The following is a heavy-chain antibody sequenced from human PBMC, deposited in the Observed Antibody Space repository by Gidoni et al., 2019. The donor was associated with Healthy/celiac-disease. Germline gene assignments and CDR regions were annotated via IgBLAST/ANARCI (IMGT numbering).Heavy chain of an antibody. V-gene: IGHV4-59*01. CDR2: ISYSGST. J-gene: IGHJ5*02. Sequence: QVQLQESGPGLVKPSETLSLTCTVSGGSTSSYYWSWNRQPPGKGLEWIGYISYSGSTNYNPSLKSRVTISVDTSKNQFSLKLSSVTAADTAVYYCARDLPITGTKQLGWFDPWGQGTLVTVSS. CDR1: GGSTSSYY. CDR3: ARDLPITGTKQLGWFDP. D-gene: IGHD1-7*01.